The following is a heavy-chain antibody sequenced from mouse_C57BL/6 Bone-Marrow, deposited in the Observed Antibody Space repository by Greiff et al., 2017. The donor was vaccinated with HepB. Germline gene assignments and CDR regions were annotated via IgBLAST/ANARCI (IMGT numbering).Heavy chain of an antibody. D-gene: IGHD1-1*01. V-gene: IGHV3-8*01. CDR1: GYSITSDY. CDR3: ARIYYGSSYGYFDV. J-gene: IGHJ1*03. CDR2: ISYSGST. Sequence: VQLQQSGPGLAKPSQTLSLPCSVTGYSITSDYWNWIRKFPGNKLEYMGYISYSGSTYYNPSLKSRISITRDTSKNQYYLQLNSVTTEDTATYYCARIYYGSSYGYFDVWGTGTTVTVSS.